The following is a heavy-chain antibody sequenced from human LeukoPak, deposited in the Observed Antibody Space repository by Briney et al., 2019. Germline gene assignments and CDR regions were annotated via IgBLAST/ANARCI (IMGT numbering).Heavy chain of an antibody. CDR3: ARAEGSSDRIAVAGLVTRMDY. CDR2: INPNSGGT. J-gene: IGHJ4*02. Sequence: PVASVKVSCKASGYTFTGYYMHWVRQAPGQGLEWMGWINPNSGGTNYAQKFQGRVTMTRDTSISTAYMELSRLRSDDTAVYYCARAEGSSDRIAVAGLVTRMDYWGQGTLVTVSS. V-gene: IGHV1-2*02. D-gene: IGHD6-19*01. CDR1: GYTFTGYY.